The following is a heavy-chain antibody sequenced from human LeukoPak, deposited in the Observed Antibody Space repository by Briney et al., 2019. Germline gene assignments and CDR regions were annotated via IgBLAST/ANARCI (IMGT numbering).Heavy chain of an antibody. CDR1: GFTFSSYA. D-gene: IGHD3-22*01. Sequence: GGSLRLSCAASGFTFSSYAMSWVRQAPGKGLEWVSAISGSGGSTYYADSVKGRFTISRDSSKNTLYLQMNSLRAEDTAVYYCAKDRPPKTYYYDSSGYYYDAFDIWGQGTMVTVSS. J-gene: IGHJ3*02. V-gene: IGHV3-23*01. CDR3: AKDRPPKTYYYDSSGYYYDAFDI. CDR2: ISGSGGST.